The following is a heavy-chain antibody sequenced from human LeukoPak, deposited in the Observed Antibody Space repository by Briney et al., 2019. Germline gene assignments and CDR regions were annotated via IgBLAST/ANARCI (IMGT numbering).Heavy chain of an antibody. V-gene: IGHV1-2*02. J-gene: IGHJ4*02. Sequence: ASVKVSCKASGYTFTGYYMHWVRQAPGQGLEWMGWINPNSGGTNYAQKFQGRVTMTRDTSISTAYMELSRLRSDDTAVYYCARGSGYYSEYYFDYWGQGTLVTVSS. CDR2: INPNSGGT. CDR3: ARGSGYYSEYYFDY. CDR1: GYTFTGYY. D-gene: IGHD3-22*01.